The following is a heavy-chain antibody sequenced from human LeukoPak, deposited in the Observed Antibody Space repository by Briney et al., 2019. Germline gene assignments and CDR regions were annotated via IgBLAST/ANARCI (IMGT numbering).Heavy chain of an antibody. CDR1: GGSFSGYY. J-gene: IGHJ5*02. Sequence: SETLSLTCAVYGGSFSGYYWSWIRRPPGKGLEWIGEINHSGSTNYNPSLKSRVTISVDTSKNQFSLKLSSVTAADTAVYYCARHSTMIVVVINDNWFDPWGQGTLVTVSS. D-gene: IGHD3-22*01. CDR3: ARHSTMIVVVINDNWFDP. CDR2: INHSGST. V-gene: IGHV4-34*01.